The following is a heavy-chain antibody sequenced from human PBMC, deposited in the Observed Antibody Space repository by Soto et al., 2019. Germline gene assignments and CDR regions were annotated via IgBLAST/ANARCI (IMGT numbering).Heavy chain of an antibody. CDR3: ARGAVAGIDY. CDR1: GGSISSYY. J-gene: IGHJ4*02. D-gene: IGHD6-19*01. Sequence: QVRLQESGPGLVKPSETLSLTCTVSGGSISSYYWSWIRQPPGKGLEWIGYMYYSGSTNYNPSLKSRVTISVDTSKNQFSLKLSSVTAADTAVYYCARGAVAGIDYWGQGTLVTVSS. CDR2: MYYSGST. V-gene: IGHV4-59*01.